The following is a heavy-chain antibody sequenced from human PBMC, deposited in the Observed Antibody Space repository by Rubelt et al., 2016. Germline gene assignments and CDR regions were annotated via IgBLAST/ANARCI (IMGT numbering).Heavy chain of an antibody. CDR1: GYVFTGYY. V-gene: IGHV1-18*04. CDR3: VVDAFDI. CDR2: ISAYNGNT. D-gene: IGHD2-21*01. Sequence: VQLVQSGAEVKKPGASVKVSCKASGYVFTGYYLHWVRQAPGQGLEWMGWISAYNGNTNYAQKLQGRVTMTTDTSTSTVYMELRSLRSDDTAVYYCVVDAFDIWGQGTMVTVSS. J-gene: IGHJ3*02.